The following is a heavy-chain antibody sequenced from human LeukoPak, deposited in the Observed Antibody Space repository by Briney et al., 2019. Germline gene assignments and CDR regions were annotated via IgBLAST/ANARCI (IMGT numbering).Heavy chain of an antibody. CDR3: ALGGGDYVSVDY. CDR1: GGSISSGGYY. D-gene: IGHD4-17*01. V-gene: IGHV4-31*03. J-gene: IGHJ4*02. CDR2: IYYSGST. Sequence: PSQTLSLTCTVSGGSISSGGYYWSWIRQRPGKGLEWIGYIYYSGSTYYNPSLKSRVTISVDTSKNQFSLKLSSVTAADTAVYYCALGGGDYVSVDYWGQGTLVTVSS.